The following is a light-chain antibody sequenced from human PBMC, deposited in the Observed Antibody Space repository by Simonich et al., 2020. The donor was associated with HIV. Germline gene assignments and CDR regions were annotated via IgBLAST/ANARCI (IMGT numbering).Light chain of an antibody. CDR1: QSVSTN. V-gene: IGKV3-15*01. CDR2: GAS. J-gene: IGKJ2*01. CDR3: QQYNNCPT. Sequence: EIVLTQSPATLFVSLEQRPTLPCRARQSVSTNLAWYQQKPGQATRLLIYGASTRATGIPTRFSGSGSGTEFTLTISSLQSEDFAVYYCQQYNNCPTFGQGTKLEIK.